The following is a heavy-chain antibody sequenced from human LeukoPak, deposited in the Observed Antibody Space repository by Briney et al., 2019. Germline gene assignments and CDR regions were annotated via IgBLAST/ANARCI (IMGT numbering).Heavy chain of an antibody. CDR3: AREDYYDSSGYSNFDY. Sequence: GGSLRLSCAASGSTFSSYSMNWVRQAPGKGLEWVSSISSSSSYIYYADSVKGRFTISRDNAKNSLYLQMNSLRAEDTAVYYCAREDYYDSSGYSNFDYWGQGTLVTVSS. V-gene: IGHV3-21*01. D-gene: IGHD3-22*01. CDR1: GSTFSSYS. J-gene: IGHJ4*02. CDR2: ISSSSSYI.